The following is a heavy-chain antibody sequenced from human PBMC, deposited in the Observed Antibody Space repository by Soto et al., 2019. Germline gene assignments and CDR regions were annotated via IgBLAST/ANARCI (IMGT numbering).Heavy chain of an antibody. CDR1: GGTFRGHG. J-gene: IGHJ5*02. Sequence: QVQLVQSGAEVKKPGSSVKVSCKASGGTFRGHGFSWVRQAPGQGLEWMGGIIPISGTINYAQKFQGRVTITADESTSTAYMELSGLRSEDTAVYYCARDSDGISTCDDWFDPWGQGTLVTVSS. V-gene: IGHV1-69*12. CDR3: ARDSDGISTCDDWFDP. D-gene: IGHD3-3*02. CDR2: IIPISGTI.